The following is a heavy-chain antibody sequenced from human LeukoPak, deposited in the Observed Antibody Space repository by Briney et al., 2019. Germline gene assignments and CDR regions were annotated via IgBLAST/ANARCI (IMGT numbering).Heavy chain of an antibody. CDR3: ARVGSRIAAAGTDY. J-gene: IGHJ4*02. V-gene: IGHV1-69*05. Sequence: GASVKVSCKASGGTFSSYAISWVRQAPGQGLEWMGGIIPIFGTANYAQKFQGRVTMTRDTSTSTVYMELSSLRSEDTAVYYCARVGSRIAAAGTDYWGQGTLVTVSS. D-gene: IGHD6-13*01. CDR1: GGTFSSYA. CDR2: IIPIFGTA.